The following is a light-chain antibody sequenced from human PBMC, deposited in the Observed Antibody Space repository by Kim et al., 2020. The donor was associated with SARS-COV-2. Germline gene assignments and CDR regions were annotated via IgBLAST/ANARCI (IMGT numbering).Light chain of an antibody. Sequence: ADVGDRVTSTCRARQSINIWLAWYQQKPEKAPKSLISAASSLQSGVPSRFSGSGSGTDFTLTITSLQPEDFATYDCQQYYAYPITFGQGTRLEIK. CDR1: QSINIW. CDR3: QQYYAYPIT. V-gene: IGKV1D-16*01. CDR2: AAS. J-gene: IGKJ5*01.